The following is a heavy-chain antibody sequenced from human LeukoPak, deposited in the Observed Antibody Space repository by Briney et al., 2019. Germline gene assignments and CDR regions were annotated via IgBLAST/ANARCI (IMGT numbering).Heavy chain of an antibody. D-gene: IGHD2-21*01. CDR2: ISTSGGST. J-gene: IGHJ4*02. Sequence: QPGGSLRLSCAASGFAFSTYAMSWVRQAPGKGLEWVSAISTSGGSTYYADSVRGRFTISRENSKNMVYLQMNSLTAEDTAVYYCTRDRIEGATSDFDYWGQGTLVTVSS. CDR3: TRDRIEGATSDFDY. CDR1: GFAFSTYA. V-gene: IGHV3-23*01.